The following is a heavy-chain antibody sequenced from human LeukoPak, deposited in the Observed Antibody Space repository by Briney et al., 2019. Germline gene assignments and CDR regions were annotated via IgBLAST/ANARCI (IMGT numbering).Heavy chain of an antibody. CDR1: GGSISSGGYY. J-gene: IGHJ3*02. Sequence: NPSETLSLTCTVSGGSISSGGYYWSWIRQHPGKGLEWIGYIYYSGSTYYNPSLKSRVTISVDTSKNQFSLKLSSVTAADTAVYYCASTRDPLLLRYFDWSPGTHAFDIWGQGTMVTVSS. D-gene: IGHD3-9*01. CDR2: IYYSGST. CDR3: ASTRDPLLLRYFDWSPGTHAFDI. V-gene: IGHV4-31*03.